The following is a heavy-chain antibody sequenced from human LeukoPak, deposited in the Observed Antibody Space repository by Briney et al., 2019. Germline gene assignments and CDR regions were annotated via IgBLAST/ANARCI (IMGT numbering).Heavy chain of an antibody. CDR1: GYTFTSYY. Sequence: ASVKVSCKASGYTFTSYYMHWVRQAPGQGLEWMGIINPSGGSTSYAQKFQGRVTMTRDMSTSTVYMELSSLRSEDTAVYFCARGITSGPRRYDVRNFDYWGQGTPVTVSS. D-gene: IGHD5-12*01. V-gene: IGHV1-46*01. CDR2: INPSGGST. CDR3: ARGITSGPRRYDVRNFDY. J-gene: IGHJ4*02.